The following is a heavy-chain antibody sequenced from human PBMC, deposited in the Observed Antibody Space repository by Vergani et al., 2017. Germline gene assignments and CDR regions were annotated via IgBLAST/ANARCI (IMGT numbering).Heavy chain of an antibody. CDR2: INPIFGTA. Sequence: QVQLVQSGAEVEKPGSSVKVSCKASGGTFSSYAISWVRQAPGQGLEWMGGINPIFGTANYAQKFEGRVTITADESTSTAYMELSSMRSEDTAVYYCAXDLRTGYSSSWPDLIFDYWGQGTRVTVAS. D-gene: IGHD6-13*01. J-gene: IGHJ4*02. V-gene: IGHV1-69*01. CDR3: AXDLRTGYSSSWPDLIFDY. CDR1: GGTFSSYA.